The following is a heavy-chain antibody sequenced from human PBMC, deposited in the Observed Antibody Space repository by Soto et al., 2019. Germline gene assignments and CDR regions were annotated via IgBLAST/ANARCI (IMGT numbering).Heavy chain of an antibody. Sequence: QVQLVESGGGVVQPGRSLRLSCAASGFTFSSYGMHWGRQAPGKGLEWVAVISYDGSNKYYADSVKGRFTISRDNSKNTLYLQMNSLRAEDTAVYYCAKDTFTIFGAVPFDYGGQGTLVTVSS. J-gene: IGHJ4*02. D-gene: IGHD3-3*01. CDR1: GFTFSSYG. V-gene: IGHV3-30*18. CDR2: ISYDGSNK. CDR3: AKDTFTIFGAVPFDY.